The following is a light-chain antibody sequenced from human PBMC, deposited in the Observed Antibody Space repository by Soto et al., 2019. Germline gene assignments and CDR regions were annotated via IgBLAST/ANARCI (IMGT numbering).Light chain of an antibody. J-gene: IGLJ3*02. CDR2: RDS. V-gene: IGLV3-9*01. CDR1: NIGSKN. CDR3: QVWDSSTWV. Sequence: SYELTQPLSVSVALGQTARITCGGNNIGSKNVHWYQQKPGQAPVLVIYRDSNRPSGIPERFSGSNSGNTATLTISGAQAGDEADYYCQVWDSSTWVFGGGTKLTVL.